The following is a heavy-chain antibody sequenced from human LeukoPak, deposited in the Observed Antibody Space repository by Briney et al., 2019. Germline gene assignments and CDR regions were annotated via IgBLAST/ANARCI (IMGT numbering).Heavy chain of an antibody. V-gene: IGHV3-48*03. CDR3: AREPGISGMSY. CDR1: GFIFSSYD. Sequence: PGGTLRLSCAASGFIFSSYDMNWVRQAPGRGLEWVSDITSIGTTIYFTDSVRGRFTISRDNANTSLYLQMNSLRAEDRAVYYCAREPGISGMSYWGQGTLVTVSP. CDR2: ITSIGTTI. J-gene: IGHJ4*02. D-gene: IGHD1-20*01.